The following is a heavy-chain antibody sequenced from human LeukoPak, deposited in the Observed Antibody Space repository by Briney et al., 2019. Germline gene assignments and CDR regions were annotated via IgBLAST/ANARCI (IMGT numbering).Heavy chain of an antibody. CDR2: ISGSGGST. V-gene: IGHV3-23*01. J-gene: IGHJ4*02. D-gene: IGHD3-22*01. Sequence: GGSLRLSCAASGFTFSSYAMSWVRQAPGKGLEWVSAISGSGGSTYYADSVKGRFTISRDNSKNTLYLQMNSLRAEDTAVYYCAEDVRAYYYDSSGYLDYWGQGTLVTVSS. CDR3: AEDVRAYYYDSSGYLDY. CDR1: GFTFSSYA.